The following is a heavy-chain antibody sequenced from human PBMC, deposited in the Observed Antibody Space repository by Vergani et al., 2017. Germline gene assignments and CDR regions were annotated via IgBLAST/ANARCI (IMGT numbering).Heavy chain of an antibody. V-gene: IGHV3-30-3*01. CDR3: ARRVAGTSGFDY. D-gene: IGHD6-19*01. CDR1: GFTFSSYA. Sequence: QVQLVESGGGVVQPGRSLRLSCAASGFTFSSYAMHWVRQAPGQGLEWVAVISYDGSNKYYADSVKGRFTISRDNSKNTLYLQMNSLRAEDTAVYYCARRVAGTSGFDYWGQGTLVTVSS. J-gene: IGHJ4*02. CDR2: ISYDGSNK.